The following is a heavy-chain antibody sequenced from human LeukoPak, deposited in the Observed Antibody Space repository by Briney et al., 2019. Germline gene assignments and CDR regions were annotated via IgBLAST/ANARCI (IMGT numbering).Heavy chain of an antibody. V-gene: IGHV3-33*01. CDR1: GFTFSSYG. J-gene: IGHJ4*02. D-gene: IGHD3-16*01. CDR3: ARALLRGLGPYIDY. CDR2: IWYDGSNK. Sequence: GRSLRLSCAASGFTFSSYGMHWVRQAPGKGLEWVAVIWYDGSNKYYADSVKGRFTISRDNSKNTLYLQMNSLRAEDTAVYYCARALLRGLGPYIDYWGQGTLVTVSS.